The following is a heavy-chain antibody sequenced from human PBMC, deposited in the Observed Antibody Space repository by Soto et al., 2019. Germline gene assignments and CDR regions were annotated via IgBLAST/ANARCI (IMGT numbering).Heavy chain of an antibody. CDR3: ARDPHVLRFLEWSYMDV. CDR2: ISSSGSTI. Sequence: GGSLRLSCAASGFTFSSYEMNWVRQAPGKGLEWVSYISSSGSTIYYADSVKGRFTISRDNAKNSLYLQMNSLRAEDTAVYYCARDPHVLRFLEWSYMDVWGQGTTVTVS. V-gene: IGHV3-48*03. D-gene: IGHD3-3*01. CDR1: GFTFSSYE. J-gene: IGHJ6*02.